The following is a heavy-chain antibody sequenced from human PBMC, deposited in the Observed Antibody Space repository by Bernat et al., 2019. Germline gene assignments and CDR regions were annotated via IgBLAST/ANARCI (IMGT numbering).Heavy chain of an antibody. J-gene: IGHJ3*02. CDR1: GFTLSSYA. D-gene: IGHD3-10*01. CDR2: ISYDGSNK. V-gene: IGHV3-30-3*01. CDR3: ARDYYGSGSYYPYDAFDI. Sequence: QVQLVESGGGVVQPGRSLRLSCAASGFTLSSYAMHWVRQAPGKGLEWVAVISYDGSNKYYADSVKGRFTISRDNSKNTLYLQMNSLRAEDTAVYYCARDYYGSGSYYPYDAFDIWGQGTMVTVSS.